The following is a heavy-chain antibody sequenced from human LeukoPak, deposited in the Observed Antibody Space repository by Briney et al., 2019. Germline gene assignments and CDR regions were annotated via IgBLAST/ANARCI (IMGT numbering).Heavy chain of an antibody. CDR2: ISSNGGYT. J-gene: IGHJ3*02. CDR1: GFTLSSYA. Sequence: GGSLKLSCSASGFTLSSYAMHWVRQAPGKGLEHVSSISSNGGYTYYADSVKGRFTISRDNSKQTLSLQMSGLRAEDTAVYYCARGDNSAFDIWGQGTMVTVSS. CDR3: ARGDNSAFDI. D-gene: IGHD3-22*01. V-gene: IGHV3-64D*06.